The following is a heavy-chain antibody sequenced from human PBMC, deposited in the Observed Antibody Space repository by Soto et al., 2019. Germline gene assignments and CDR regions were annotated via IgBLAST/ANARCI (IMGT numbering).Heavy chain of an antibody. J-gene: IGHJ6*02. CDR2: IYYSGST. CDR1: GGSISSYY. V-gene: IGHV4-59*05. Sequence: SETLSLTCTVSGGSISSYYWSWIRQPPGKGLEWIGSIYYSGSTYYNPSLKSRVTISVDTSKNQFSLKLSSVTAADTAVYYCARRRLVRGVIGYYYYGMDVWGQGTTVTVSS. D-gene: IGHD3-10*01. CDR3: ARRRLVRGVIGYYYYGMDV.